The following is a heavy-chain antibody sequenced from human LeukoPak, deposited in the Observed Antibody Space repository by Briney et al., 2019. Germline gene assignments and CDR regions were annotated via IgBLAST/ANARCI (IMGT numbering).Heavy chain of an antibody. V-gene: IGHV3-72*01. CDR3: ARGDYDKYGMDV. CDR1: GFTFRDHY. J-gene: IGHJ6*02. CDR2: SRKRTKGYTT. Sequence: PGGSLRLSCAVAGFTFRDHYMDWVRQAPGKGLEWIARSRKRTKGYTTEYAASVRGRFTISRDDSKDSLYLQMNSLKTEDTAVYYCARGDYDKYGMDVWDQGTTVTVSS.